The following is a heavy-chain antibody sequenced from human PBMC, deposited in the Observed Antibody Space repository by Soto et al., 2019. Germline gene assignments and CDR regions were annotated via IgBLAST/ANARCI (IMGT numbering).Heavy chain of an antibody. D-gene: IGHD3-10*01. CDR1: GFSLTRGVG. J-gene: IGHJ6*01. Sequence: QITLKESGPTLVKPTQPLTLTCTFSGFSLTRGVGVGWIRQPPGKALEWLALIYLDDDKRYSPSLKSRPTITKDTSKNQVVLTMTNLGPVDTATYYCVRDSYGSGYGMDVWGQGTTVTVSS. CDR3: VRDSYGSGYGMDV. CDR2: IYLDDDK. V-gene: IGHV2-5*02.